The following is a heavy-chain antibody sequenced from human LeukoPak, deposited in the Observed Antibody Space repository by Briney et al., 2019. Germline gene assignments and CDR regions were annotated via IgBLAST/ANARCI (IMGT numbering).Heavy chain of an antibody. J-gene: IGHJ6*02. CDR1: GFTFSSYA. CDR2: ISSSGSTI. CDR3: ATNVGSSGMDV. Sequence: GGSLRLSCAASGFTFSSYAMSWVRQAPGKGLEWVSYISSSGSTIYYADSVKGRFTISRDNAKNSLYLQMNSLRAEDTAVYYCATNVGSSGMDVWGQGTTVTVSS. V-gene: IGHV3-48*04.